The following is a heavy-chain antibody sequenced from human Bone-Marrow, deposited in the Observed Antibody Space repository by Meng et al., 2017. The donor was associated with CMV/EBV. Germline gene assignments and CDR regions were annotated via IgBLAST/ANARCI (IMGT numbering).Heavy chain of an antibody. V-gene: IGHV4-34*01. CDR2: INHSGST. CDR3: ARGRHIAARPFYY. CDR1: GGSFSGYY. D-gene: IGHD6-6*01. Sequence: QVQLQQWGAGLLKPSETLSLTCAVYGGSFSGYYWSWIRQSPGKGLEWIGEINHSGSTNYNPSLKSRVTISVDTSKNQFSLKLSSVTAADTAVYYCARGRHIAARPFYYWGQGTLVTVSS. J-gene: IGHJ4*02.